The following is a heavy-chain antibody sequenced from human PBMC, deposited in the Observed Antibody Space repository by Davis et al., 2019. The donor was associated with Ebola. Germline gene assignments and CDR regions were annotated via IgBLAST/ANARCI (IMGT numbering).Heavy chain of an antibody. J-gene: IGHJ6*03. CDR1: GHSFTSYR. CDR3: ARYYYYMDV. Sequence: PGGPLRLPFKGSGHSFTSYRISRVRQMPGKGLEWMGRIDPSDSYTNYSPSFQGHVTISADKSISTAYLQWSSLKASDTAMYYCARYYYYMDVWGKGTTVTVSS. V-gene: IGHV5-10-1*01. CDR2: IDPSDSYT.